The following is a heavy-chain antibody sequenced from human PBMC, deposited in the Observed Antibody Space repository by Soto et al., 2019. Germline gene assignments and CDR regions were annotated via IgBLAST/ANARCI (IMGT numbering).Heavy chain of an antibody. CDR3: AKSVYNWNDGFFDY. CDR2: ISYDGNNK. J-gene: IGHJ4*02. Sequence: QVQLVESGGGVVQPGRSLRLSCAASGFTFSSYGMHWVRQAPGKGLRWVAVISYDGNNKYNADSVKGRFTISRDNSKNTLYLQMNSLRAEDTAVYYCAKSVYNWNDGFFDYWGQGTLVTVSS. D-gene: IGHD1-1*01. CDR1: GFTFSSYG. V-gene: IGHV3-30*18.